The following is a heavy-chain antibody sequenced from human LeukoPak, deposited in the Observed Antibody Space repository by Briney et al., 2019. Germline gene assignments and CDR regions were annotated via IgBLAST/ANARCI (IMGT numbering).Heavy chain of an antibody. CDR3: AQRSRELLT. D-gene: IGHD1-26*01. J-gene: IGHJ5*02. CDR1: GFTFSSYG. Sequence: GGSLRLSCAASGFTFSSYGMTWVRQAPGKGLEWVSAISGSGGSTYCADSVKGRFTISRDNSKNTLFLQMNSLKAEDTAIYYCAQRSRELLTWGQGTLVTVSS. V-gene: IGHV3-23*01. CDR2: ISGSGGST.